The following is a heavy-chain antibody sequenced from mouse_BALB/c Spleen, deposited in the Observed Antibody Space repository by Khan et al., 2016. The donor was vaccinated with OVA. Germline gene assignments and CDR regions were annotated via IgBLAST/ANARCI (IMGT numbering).Heavy chain of an antibody. D-gene: IGHD2-10*01. J-gene: IGHJ4*01. Sequence: VQLQESGPGLVAPSQSLSITCTISGFSLTSYGVHWVRQPPGKGLEWLVVIWSDGSTTYNSALKSRLTISQDNSKNQVFLKMNSLQTDDTSVYFCARQPYYHYNIMDYWGQGTSVTVSS. CDR3: ARQPYYHYNIMDY. CDR2: IWSDGST. CDR1: GFSLTSYG. V-gene: IGHV2-6-1*01.